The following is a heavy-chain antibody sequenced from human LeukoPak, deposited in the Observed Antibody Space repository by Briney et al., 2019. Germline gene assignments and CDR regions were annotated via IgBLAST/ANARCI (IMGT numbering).Heavy chain of an antibody. CDR3: ARDLGAGWYYFDY. D-gene: IGHD6-13*01. Sequence: PSETLSLTCTVSGVSISSYYWSWVRQAPGKGLEWVGYIYYSGSTNYNPSLMSRGIIFVDNSKKQSSLKLSTSTTADTAVYYCARDLGAGWYYFDYWGQGTLSPPPQ. CDR1: GVSISSYY. CDR2: IYYSGST. J-gene: IGHJ4*02. V-gene: IGHV4-59*01.